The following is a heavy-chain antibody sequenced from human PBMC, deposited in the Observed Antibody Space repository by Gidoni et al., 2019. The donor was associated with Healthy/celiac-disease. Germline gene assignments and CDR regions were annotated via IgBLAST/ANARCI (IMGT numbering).Heavy chain of an antibody. V-gene: IGHV3-23*01. D-gene: IGHD2-2*01. CDR3: AILGSDIVVVPAARCAFDI. CDR1: GFTFSSYA. CDR2: ISGSGGST. J-gene: IGHJ3*02. Sequence: EVQLLESGGGLVQPGAPLRLSCAAPGFTFSSYAMSWVRQAPGKGLEWFSAISGSGGSTYYADSVKGRFTISRDNSKNALYLQMNSLRAEDTAVYYCAILGSDIVVVPAARCAFDIWGQGTMVTVSS.